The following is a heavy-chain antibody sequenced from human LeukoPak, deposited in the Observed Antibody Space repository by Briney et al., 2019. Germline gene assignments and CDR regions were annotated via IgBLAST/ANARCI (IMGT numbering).Heavy chain of an antibody. Sequence: GGSLRLSCAASGFTFSSYSMNWVRQAPGKGLEWVSSISSSSSYIYYADSVKGRFTISRDNAKNSLYLQMNSLRAEDTAVYYCARDRYYYDSSGYRLDYWGLGTLVTVSS. CDR1: GFTFSSYS. V-gene: IGHV3-21*01. CDR3: ARDRYYYDSSGYRLDY. CDR2: ISSSSSYI. J-gene: IGHJ4*02. D-gene: IGHD3-22*01.